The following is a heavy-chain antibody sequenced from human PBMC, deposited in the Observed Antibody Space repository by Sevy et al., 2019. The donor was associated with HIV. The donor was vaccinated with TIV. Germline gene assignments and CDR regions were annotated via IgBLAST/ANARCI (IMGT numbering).Heavy chain of an antibody. J-gene: IGHJ6*02. D-gene: IGHD5-12*01. CDR3: AGARPVGSGYGGYDFDLYYYYGMDV. CDR2: ISSSSSYI. V-gene: IGHV3-21*01. CDR1: GFTFSSYS. Sequence: GGSLRLSCAASGFTFSSYSMNWVRQAPGKGLEWVSSISSSSSYIYYADSVKGRFTISRDNAKNSLYLQMNSLRAEDTAMYYCAGARPVGSGYGGYDFDLYYYYGMDVWGQGTTVTVSS.